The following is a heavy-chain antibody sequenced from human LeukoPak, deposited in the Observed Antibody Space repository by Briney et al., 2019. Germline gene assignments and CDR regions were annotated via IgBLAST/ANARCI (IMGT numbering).Heavy chain of an antibody. Sequence: SETLSLTCSVSGGSISSSNYHWGWIRQPPGKGLEWIGTIYYSGSTYYSPSLKSRVTISVDTSKNQFSLKLSSVTAADTAVYYCARGPGIQLWLPHYYYYMDVWGKGTTVTVSS. CDR2: IYYSGST. V-gene: IGHV4-39*07. D-gene: IGHD5-18*01. CDR3: ARGPGIQLWLPHYYYYMDV. CDR1: GGSISSSNYH. J-gene: IGHJ6*03.